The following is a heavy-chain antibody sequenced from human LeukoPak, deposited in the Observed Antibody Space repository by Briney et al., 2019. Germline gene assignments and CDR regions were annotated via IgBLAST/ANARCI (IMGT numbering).Heavy chain of an antibody. V-gene: IGHV1-2*02. CDR2: INPNSGGT. CDR1: GYTFTGYY. CDR3: ARAPPYDILIGGEDRSGAFDI. Sequence: ASVKVSCKASGYTFTGYYMHWVRQAPGQGLEWMGWINPNSGGTNYAQKFQGRVTMTRDTSISTAYMELSRLRSDDTAVYYCARAPPYDILIGGEDRSGAFDIWGQGTMVTVSS. D-gene: IGHD3-9*01. J-gene: IGHJ3*02.